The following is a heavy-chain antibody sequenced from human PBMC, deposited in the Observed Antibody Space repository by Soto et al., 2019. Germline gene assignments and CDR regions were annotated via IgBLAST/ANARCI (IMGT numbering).Heavy chain of an antibody. CDR1: GGSISSGGYY. V-gene: IGHV4-31*03. J-gene: IGHJ4*02. Sequence: QVQLQESGPGLVKPSQTLSLTCTVSGGSISSGGYYWSWIRQHPGKGLEWIGYIDYSGSTYYNPSLHSRVTISVDTSKNQVSLKLRPVTAADTVVYYCARAGAYFQVESFDYWGQGTLVTVSS. CDR3: ARAGAYFQVESFDY. CDR2: IDYSGST. D-gene: IGHD3-16*01.